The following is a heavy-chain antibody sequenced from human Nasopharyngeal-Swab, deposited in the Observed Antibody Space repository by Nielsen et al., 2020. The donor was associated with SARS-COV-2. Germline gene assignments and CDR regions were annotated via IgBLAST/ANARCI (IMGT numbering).Heavy chain of an antibody. V-gene: IGHV1-46*01. Sequence: ASVKVSCKASGYTFTSYGISWVRQAPGQGLVWMGIISPSGLSTTYAEKFQGRVTLTRDTSTNTVYMELSSLRSEDTAVYYCVRAWQQYFDSWGQGTLVTVSS. J-gene: IGHJ4*02. CDR2: ISPSGLST. CDR3: VRAWQQYFDS. CDR1: GYTFTSYG.